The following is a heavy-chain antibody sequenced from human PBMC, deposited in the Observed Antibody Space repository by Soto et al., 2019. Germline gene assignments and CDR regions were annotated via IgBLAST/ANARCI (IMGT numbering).Heavy chain of an antibody. CDR3: ARGHALRFLEWLPAFDY. V-gene: IGHV4-31*03. D-gene: IGHD3-3*01. J-gene: IGHJ4*02. Sequence: SETLPLTCTVSGGSISSGGYYWSWIRQHPGKGLEWIGYIYYSGSTYYNPSLKSRVTISVDTSKNQFSLKLSSVTAADTAVYYCARGHALRFLEWLPAFDYWGQGTLVTVSS. CDR1: GGSISSGGYY. CDR2: IYYSGST.